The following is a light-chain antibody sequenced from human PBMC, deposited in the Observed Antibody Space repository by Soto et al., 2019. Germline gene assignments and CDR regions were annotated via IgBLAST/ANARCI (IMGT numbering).Light chain of an antibody. J-gene: IGKJ1*01. Sequence: EIALTQSPGTLSLSPGERATLSCRASQSVSNNYLAWYQQKPGQAPRLLIYGASSRATAIPDRFSGSGSGTDFALTISRLAPEEFAVYRCQQYGGSPWTFGQGTKVEIK. CDR2: GAS. CDR1: QSVSNNY. V-gene: IGKV3-20*01. CDR3: QQYGGSPWT.